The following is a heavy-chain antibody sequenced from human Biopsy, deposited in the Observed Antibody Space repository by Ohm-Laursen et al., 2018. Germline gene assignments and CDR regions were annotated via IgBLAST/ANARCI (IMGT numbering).Heavy chain of an antibody. CDR3: VRGYSSSWSGYLDH. J-gene: IGHJ4*02. CDR2: ISWDGGSE. CDR1: GFTFDDHV. Sequence: SLRPSCTAPGFTFDDHVMHWVRQAPGKGLEWVSGISWDGGSEGYADSVKGRFTISRDNAKNSLFLQMNSLTTEDTALYYCVRGYSSSWSGYLDHWGQGTLVTVSS. D-gene: IGHD3-3*01. V-gene: IGHV3-9*01.